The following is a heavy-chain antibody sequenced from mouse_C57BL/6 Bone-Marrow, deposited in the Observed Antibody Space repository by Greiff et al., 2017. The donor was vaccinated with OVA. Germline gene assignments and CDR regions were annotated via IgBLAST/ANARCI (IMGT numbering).Heavy chain of an antibody. V-gene: IGHV5-15*01. D-gene: IGHD1-1*01. J-gene: IGHJ4*01. CDR2: ISNLAYSI. CDR3: ARDYYGRGYAMDY. Sequence: EVMLVESGGGLVQPGGSLKLSCAASGFTFSDYGMAWVRQAPRKGPEWVAFISNLAYSIYYADTVTGRFTISRENAKNTLYLEMSSLRSEDTAMYYCARDYYGRGYAMDYWGQGTSVTVSS. CDR1: GFTFSDYG.